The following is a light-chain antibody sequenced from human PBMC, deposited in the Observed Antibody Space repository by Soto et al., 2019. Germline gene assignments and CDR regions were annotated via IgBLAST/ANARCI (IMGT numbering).Light chain of an antibody. J-gene: IGLJ2*01. CDR2: DVS. V-gene: IGLV2-14*01. CDR3: SSYAGSNNLNVV. CDR1: TSDVGAYNY. Sequence: QSALTQPASVSGSPGQSITISCTGTTSDVGAYNYVSWFQQYPGKAPKLMIYDVSTRPSGVSYRFSGSKSGNTASLTISGLQAEDEADYYCSSYAGSNNLNVVFGGGTKVTVL.